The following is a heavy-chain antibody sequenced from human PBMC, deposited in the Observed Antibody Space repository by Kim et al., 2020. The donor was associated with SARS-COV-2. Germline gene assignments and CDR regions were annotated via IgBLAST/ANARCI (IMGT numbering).Heavy chain of an antibody. J-gene: IGHJ4*02. Sequence: ADSVKGRFTIARDNPKNTLYLQMNSLRAEDTAVYYCARRNKYSYGPFDYWGQGTLVTVSS. D-gene: IGHD5-18*01. CDR3: ARRNKYSYGPFDY. V-gene: IGHV3-23*01.